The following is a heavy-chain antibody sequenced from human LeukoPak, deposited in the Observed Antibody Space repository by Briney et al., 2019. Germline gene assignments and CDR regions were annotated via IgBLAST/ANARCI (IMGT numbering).Heavy chain of an antibody. CDR3: ARGQVQLRLFPDTKLYYYGMDV. CDR1: GGSFSGYY. Sequence: SSETLSLTCAVYGGSFSGYYWSWIRQPPGKGLEWIGEINHSGSTNYNPSLKSRVTISVDTSKNQFSLKLSSVTAADTAVYYCARGQVQLRLFPDTKLYYYGMDVWGQGTTVTVSS. D-gene: IGHD5-18*01. CDR2: INHSGST. J-gene: IGHJ6*02. V-gene: IGHV4-34*01.